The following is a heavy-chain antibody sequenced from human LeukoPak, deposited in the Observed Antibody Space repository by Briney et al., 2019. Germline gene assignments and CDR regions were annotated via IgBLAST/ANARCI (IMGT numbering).Heavy chain of an antibody. CDR3: ARRGVGYGGNPIDY. D-gene: IGHD4-23*01. CDR2: ISSSGSTI. Sequence: PGGSLRLSCAASGFTFSSYEMNWVRQAPGKGLEWVSYISSSGSTIYYADSVKGRFTISRDNAKNSLYLQMNSLRAEDTAVYYCARRGVGYGGNPIDYWGQGTLVTVSS. V-gene: IGHV3-48*03. CDR1: GFTFSSYE. J-gene: IGHJ4*02.